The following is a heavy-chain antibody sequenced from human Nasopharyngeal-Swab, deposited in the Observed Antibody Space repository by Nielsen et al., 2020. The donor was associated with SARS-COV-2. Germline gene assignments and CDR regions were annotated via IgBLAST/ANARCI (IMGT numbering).Heavy chain of an antibody. D-gene: IGHD5-18*01. J-gene: IGHJ4*02. CDR2: INYSGNT. CDR1: GGSFSGYY. CDR3: ARGGSTPMIISY. Sequence: GSLRLSCAVYGGSFSGYYWSWIRQPPGKGLEWIGEINYSGNTKYNPSLKSRVTLSVDTSKNQFSLTLSSVTAADTAVYYCARGGSTPMIISYWGQGTLVTVSS. V-gene: IGHV4-34*01.